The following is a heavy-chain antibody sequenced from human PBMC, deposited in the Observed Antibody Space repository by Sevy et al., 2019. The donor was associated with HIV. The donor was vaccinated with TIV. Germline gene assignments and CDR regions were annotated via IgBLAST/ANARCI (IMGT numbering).Heavy chain of an antibody. Sequence: GGSLRLSCAASGFRFSSFSMNWVRQAPGKGLEWVSYITSSSSTILYADSVKGRFTISRDNAKNSLYLQMSSLRDEDTAVYYCARAQADSGDFWGHFGHWGQGSLVSVSS. CDR2: ITSSSSTI. CDR3: ARAQADSGDFWGHFGH. D-gene: IGHD2-21*02. CDR1: GFRFSSFS. J-gene: IGHJ4*02. V-gene: IGHV3-48*02.